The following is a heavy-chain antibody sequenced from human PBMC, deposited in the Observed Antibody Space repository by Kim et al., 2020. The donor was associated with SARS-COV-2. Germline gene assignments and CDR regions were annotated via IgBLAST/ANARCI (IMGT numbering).Heavy chain of an antibody. D-gene: IGHD2-15*01. V-gene: IGHV3-74*01. CDR2: IKSDGSSI. CDR3: ARDSESCTGGHCYFRH. CDR1: GFTFSNDW. J-gene: IGHJ4*02. Sequence: GGSLRLSCAASGFTFSNDWMHWVRQAPGKGLVWVSRIKSDGSSIVYADSVKGRFIISRDNARNTLYLQMNSLRAEDTAVYFCARDSESCTGGHCYFRHWGQGSLVTVSS.